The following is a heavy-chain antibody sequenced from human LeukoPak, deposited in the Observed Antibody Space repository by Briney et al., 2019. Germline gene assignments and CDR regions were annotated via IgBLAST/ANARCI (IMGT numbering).Heavy chain of an antibody. J-gene: IGHJ3*02. CDR1: GGSISSYY. CDR2: IYTSGST. CDR3: ARTDPKLERRDNDAFDI. D-gene: IGHD1-1*01. V-gene: IGHV4-4*07. Sequence: SETLSLTCTVSGGSISSYYWSWIRQPAGKGLEWIGRIYTSGSTNYNPSLKSRVTMSVDTSKNQFSLKLSSVTAADTAVYYCARTDPKLERRDNDAFDIWGQGTMVTVSS.